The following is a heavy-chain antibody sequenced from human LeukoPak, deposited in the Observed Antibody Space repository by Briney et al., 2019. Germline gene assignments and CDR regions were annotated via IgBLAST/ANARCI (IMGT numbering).Heavy chain of an antibody. CDR1: GGSFSGYY. Sequence: SETPSLTCAVYGGSFSGYYWSWIRQPPGKGLEWIGEINHSGSTNYNPSLKSRVTISVDTSKNQFSLKLSSVTAADTAVYYCARDLYSDRDYWGQGTLVTVSS. D-gene: IGHD4-17*01. J-gene: IGHJ4*02. CDR2: INHSGST. CDR3: ARDLYSDRDY. V-gene: IGHV4-34*01.